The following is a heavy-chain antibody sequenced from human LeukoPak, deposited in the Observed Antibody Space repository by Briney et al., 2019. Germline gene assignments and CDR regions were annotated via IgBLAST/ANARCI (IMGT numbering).Heavy chain of an antibody. CDR3: ARDPYGSGSTSFNI. Sequence: GGSLRLSCAASGFTFRSYGMHWVRQAPGKGLEWVAVIWYDGSNKYYADSVKGRFTISRDNSKNTLYLQMNSLRAEDTAVYYCARDPYGSGSTSFNIWGQGTMVTVSS. D-gene: IGHD3-10*01. CDR2: IWYDGSNK. J-gene: IGHJ3*02. CDR1: GFTFRSYG. V-gene: IGHV3-33*01.